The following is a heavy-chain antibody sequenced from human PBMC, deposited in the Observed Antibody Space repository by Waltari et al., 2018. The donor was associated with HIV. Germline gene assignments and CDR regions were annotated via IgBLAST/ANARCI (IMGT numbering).Heavy chain of an antibody. CDR2: TRPVADFR. Sequence: VQLVQSGAEVKRPGSSVTVSCKASGGPLTTYAISWVRLAPGHGLEWLGRTRPVADFRYYAARFHGQVSITAEKSRSTVYMEVSSLRSEDTAVGYCVRSQSLSYAPYPCGNSRGFYAMDVWGQGTTVTVSS. D-gene: IGHD5-18*01. J-gene: IGHJ6*02. CDR3: VRSQSLSYAPYPCGNSRGFYAMDV. V-gene: IGHV1-69*04. CDR1: GGPLTTYA.